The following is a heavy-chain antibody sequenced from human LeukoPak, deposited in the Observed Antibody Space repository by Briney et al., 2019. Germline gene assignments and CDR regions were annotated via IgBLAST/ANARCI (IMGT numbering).Heavy chain of an antibody. D-gene: IGHD3-10*01. V-gene: IGHV3-30-3*01. Sequence: PGRSLRLSCAASGFTFSSYAMHWVRQAPGKGLEWVSVISYDGSNKYYADSVKGRFTISRDNSKNTLYLQMNSLRAEDTAVYYCAKERNYYGSDALIDFWGQGTLVTVSS. CDR2: ISYDGSNK. CDR3: AKERNYYGSDALIDF. J-gene: IGHJ4*02. CDR1: GFTFSSYA.